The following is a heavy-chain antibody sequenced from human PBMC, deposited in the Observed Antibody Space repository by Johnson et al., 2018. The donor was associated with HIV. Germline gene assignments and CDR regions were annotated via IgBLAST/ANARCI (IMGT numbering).Heavy chain of an antibody. Sequence: QVQLVESGGGLVEPGGSLRLSCAASGFTFSNAWMSWVRQAPGKGLEWVSIIRSRGRTIYYVDSVKGRFTISRDNAKNSLYLQMNSLRAEDTAVYYCVREEGNDILTRGDAFDIWGQGTLVTVSS. CDR2: IRSRGRTI. D-gene: IGHD3-9*01. V-gene: IGHV3-11*04. CDR3: VREEGNDILTRGDAFDI. J-gene: IGHJ3*02. CDR1: GFTFSNAW.